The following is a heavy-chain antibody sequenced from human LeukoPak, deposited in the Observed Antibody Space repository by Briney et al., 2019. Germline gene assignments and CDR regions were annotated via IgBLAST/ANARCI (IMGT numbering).Heavy chain of an antibody. D-gene: IGHD3-10*01. Sequence: GGSLRLSCAASGFTFSSYEMNWVRQAPGKGLEWVSYISSSGSTIYYADSVKGRFTISRDNAKNSLYLQMNSLRAEDTAVYYCARESVASTKGSGSKAPTKFDYWGQGTLVTVSS. J-gene: IGHJ4*02. CDR1: GFTFSSYE. CDR3: ARESVASTKGSGSKAPTKFDY. CDR2: ISSSGSTI. V-gene: IGHV3-48*03.